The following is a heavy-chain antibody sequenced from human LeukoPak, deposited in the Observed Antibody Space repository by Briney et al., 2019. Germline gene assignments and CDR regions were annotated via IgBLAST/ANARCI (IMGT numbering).Heavy chain of an antibody. CDR1: GFTVSSNY. CDR3: ARTRLAYCGGDCYLPDAFDI. D-gene: IGHD2-21*02. CDR2: IYSGGST. V-gene: IGHV3-66*01. J-gene: IGHJ3*02. Sequence: GGSLRLSCAASGFTVSSNYMSWVRQAPGKGLEWVSVIYSGGSTYYADSVKGRFTISRDNSKNTLYLQMNSLRAEDTAVYYCARTRLAYCGGDCYLPDAFDIWGQGTMVTVSS.